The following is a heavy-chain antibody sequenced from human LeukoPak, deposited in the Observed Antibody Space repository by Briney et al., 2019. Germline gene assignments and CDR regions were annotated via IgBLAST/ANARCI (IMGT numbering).Heavy chain of an antibody. Sequence: ASVKVSCKSTGYTFASYDFNWVRQATGQGLEWMGWKNPNSGNTGYAQKFQGRVTMSRNTSISTAYMDLSSLRSEDTAVYYCAIGVHYDWLLTPYYYYGMDVWGQGTTVTVSS. CDR1: GYTFASYD. J-gene: IGHJ6*02. D-gene: IGHD3-9*01. V-gene: IGHV1-8*01. CDR2: KNPNSGNT. CDR3: AIGVHYDWLLTPYYYYGMDV.